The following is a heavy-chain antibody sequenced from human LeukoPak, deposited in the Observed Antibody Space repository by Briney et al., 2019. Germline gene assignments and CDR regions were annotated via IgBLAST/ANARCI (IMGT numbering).Heavy chain of an antibody. J-gene: IGHJ4*02. CDR2: ISAYNGNT. CDR3: ARADYYDSSGYYLRPYYFDY. D-gene: IGHD3-22*01. V-gene: IGHV1-18*01. Sequence: ASVKASCKASGYTFTSYGISWVRQAPGQGLEWMGWISAYNGNTNYAQKLQGRVTMTTDTSTSTAYMELRSLRSDDTAVYYCARADYYDSSGYYLRPYYFDYWGQGTLVTVSS. CDR1: GYTFTSYG.